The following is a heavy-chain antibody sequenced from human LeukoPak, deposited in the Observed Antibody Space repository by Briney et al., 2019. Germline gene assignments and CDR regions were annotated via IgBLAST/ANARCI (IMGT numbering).Heavy chain of an antibody. V-gene: IGHV1-18*01. D-gene: IGHD2-2*01. CDR1: GYTFTSYG. CDR3: ARVVVDFGPARVFVGPFDP. Sequence: ASVKVSCKASGYTFTSYGISWVRQPPGQGLEWMGWISAYNGNKNYAQKLQGRVTMTTDTYQSKAYMELRSLRSDDTAVYYCARVVVDFGPARVFVGPFDPWGQGPLVTVSS. J-gene: IGHJ5*02. CDR2: ISAYNGNK.